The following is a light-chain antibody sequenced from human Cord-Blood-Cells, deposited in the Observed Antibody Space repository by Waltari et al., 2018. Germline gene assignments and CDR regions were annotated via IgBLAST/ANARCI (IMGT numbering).Light chain of an antibody. J-gene: IGKJ1*01. CDR2: GAS. CDR1: QSVSSN. CDR3: QQYNNWPPWT. Sequence: EIVMTQSPATLSVSPGERATLSCRASQSVSSNLAWYQQKPGQAPRLLIYGASTEATGIPARFSGSVSGTEFTLTISSLQSEDFAVYYCQQYNNWPPWTLGQGTKVEIK. V-gene: IGKV3-15*01.